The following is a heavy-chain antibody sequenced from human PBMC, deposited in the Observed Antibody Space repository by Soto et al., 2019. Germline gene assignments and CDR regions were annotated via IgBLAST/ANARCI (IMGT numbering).Heavy chain of an antibody. V-gene: IGHV2-5*02. Sequence: QITLKESGPTLVKPTQTLTLTCTFSGFSLSTGGVGVGWIRQPPTKALEWLALIYWDDDKRYSQSLKSRLTITKDTSKNQVVLIMTNMDPVDTATYYRARAQWFGDPFDYWGQGALVTVSS. CDR3: ARAQWFGDPFDY. CDR1: GFSLSTGGVG. CDR2: IYWDDDK. J-gene: IGHJ4*02. D-gene: IGHD3-10*01.